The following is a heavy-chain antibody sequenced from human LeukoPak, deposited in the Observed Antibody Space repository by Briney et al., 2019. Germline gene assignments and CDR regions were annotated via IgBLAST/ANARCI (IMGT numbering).Heavy chain of an antibody. Sequence: GGSLRLSCAASGFTVSSNYMSWVRQAPGKGLEWVSVIYSGGSTYYADSVKGRFTISRDNSENTLFLQMNNLRAEDTAVYYCARTLAAVCTNGVCPNRYYYYYYYMDVWGKGTKVTVSS. CDR3: ARTLAAVCTNGVCPNRYYYYYYYMDV. J-gene: IGHJ6*03. D-gene: IGHD2-8*01. CDR1: GFTVSSNY. V-gene: IGHV3-53*01. CDR2: IYSGGST.